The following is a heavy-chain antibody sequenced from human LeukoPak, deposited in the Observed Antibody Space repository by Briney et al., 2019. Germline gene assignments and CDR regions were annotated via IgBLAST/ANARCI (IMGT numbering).Heavy chain of an antibody. CDR1: GCSFNDYY. Sequence: PGGSLRLSCGAPGCSFNDYYMSWIRKAPGKGLWRVALITGHGGTVFYADSVKGRFTISRDNAENSLYLQMSSLRAEDTGLYYCAKEIEHYDFWSGLSLDSWGRGPRVIVSS. CDR3: AKEIEHYDFWSGLSLDS. D-gene: IGHD3-3*01. J-gene: IGHJ4*02. CDR2: ITGHGGTV. V-gene: IGHV3-11*04.